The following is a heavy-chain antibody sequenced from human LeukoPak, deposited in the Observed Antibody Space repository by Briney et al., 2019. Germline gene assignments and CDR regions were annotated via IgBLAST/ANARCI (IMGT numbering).Heavy chain of an antibody. Sequence: PGGSLRLSCAASGFTFSSYEMNWVRQAPGKGLEWVSYISSSGSTIYYADSVKGRFTISRDNAKNSLYLQMNSLRAEDTAVYYCARWELYYYYYYMDVWGKGTTVTISS. J-gene: IGHJ6*03. D-gene: IGHD1-26*01. CDR1: GFTFSSYE. V-gene: IGHV3-48*03. CDR2: ISSSGSTI. CDR3: ARWELYYYYYYMDV.